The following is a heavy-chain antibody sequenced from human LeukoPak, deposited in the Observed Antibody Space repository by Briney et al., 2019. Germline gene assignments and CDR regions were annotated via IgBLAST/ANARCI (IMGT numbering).Heavy chain of an antibody. D-gene: IGHD3-22*01. J-gene: IGHJ4*02. CDR1: GGSISSYY. Sequence: SETLSLTCTVSGGSISSYYWSWIRQPPGKGLEWIGYIYYSGSTNYNPSLKSRVTISVDTSKNQFSLKLSSVTAADTAVYYCARRCYYDSSGCVNYWGQGTLVTVSS. CDR3: ARRCYYDSSGCVNY. V-gene: IGHV4-59*08. CDR2: IYYSGST.